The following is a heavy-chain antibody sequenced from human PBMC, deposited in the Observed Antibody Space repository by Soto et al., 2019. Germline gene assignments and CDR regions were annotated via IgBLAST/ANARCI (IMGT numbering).Heavy chain of an antibody. CDR3: AREYYGVLTGYYNDF. CDR2: ISSDGSTT. D-gene: IGHD3-9*01. J-gene: IGHJ4*02. Sequence: EVQLVESGGDLVQPGGSLGLSCAASGFSFRSYWMHWVRQAPGKGLVRVARISSDGSTTTYADSASGRFIISRDNDANILYLQMSSLRAEDTAIYYCAREYYGVLTGYYNDFWGQGTLVTVSS. CDR1: GFSFRSYW. V-gene: IGHV3-74*01.